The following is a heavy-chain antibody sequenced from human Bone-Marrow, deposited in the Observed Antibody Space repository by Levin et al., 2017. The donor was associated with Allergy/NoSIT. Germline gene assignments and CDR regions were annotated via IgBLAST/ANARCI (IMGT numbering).Heavy chain of an antibody. Sequence: SLKISCAASGFTFDDYGMHWVRQVPGKGLEWVSGISWNSGSIGYADSVKGRFTISRDNAKNSLYLQMNSLKAEDTALYYCVKDMETGIEQWRNDCDGMDAWGQGITVTVSS. V-gene: IGHV3-9*01. J-gene: IGHJ6*02. CDR2: ISWNSGSI. D-gene: IGHD1-1*01. CDR1: GFTFDDYG. CDR3: VKDMETGIEQWRNDCDGMDA.